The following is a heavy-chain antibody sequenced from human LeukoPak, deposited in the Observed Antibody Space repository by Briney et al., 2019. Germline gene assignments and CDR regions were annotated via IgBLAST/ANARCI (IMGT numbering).Heavy chain of an antibody. CDR2: IYPGDSDT. V-gene: IGHV5-51*01. CDR3: ARHGLNSGYSYGIGY. Sequence: GESLKISCKGSGDSFTTYWIAWVRQMPGKGLEWMGIIYPGDSDTRYSPSFQGQVTISADKSISTAYLQWSSLKASDTAMYYCARHGLNSGYSYGIGYWGQGTLVTVSS. CDR1: GDSFTTYW. D-gene: IGHD5-18*01. J-gene: IGHJ4*02.